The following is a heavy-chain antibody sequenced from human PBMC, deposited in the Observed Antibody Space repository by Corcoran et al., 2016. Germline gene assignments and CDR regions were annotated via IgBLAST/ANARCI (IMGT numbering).Heavy chain of an antibody. CDR2: IIPIFGTA. Sequence: QVQLVQSGAEVKKPGSSVKVSCKASGGTFSSYAISWVRQAPGQGLEWMGGIIPIFGTANYAQKFQGRVTITADESTSTDYMELSRLRSEETAVYYCAREMGSSSWYGKILDYWGQGTLVTVSS. CDR1: GGTFSSYA. J-gene: IGHJ4*02. V-gene: IGHV1-69*01. D-gene: IGHD6-13*01. CDR3: AREMGSSSWYGKILDY.